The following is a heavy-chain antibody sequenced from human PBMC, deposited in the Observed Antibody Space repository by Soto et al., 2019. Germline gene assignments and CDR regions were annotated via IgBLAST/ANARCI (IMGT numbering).Heavy chain of an antibody. CDR1: GFTFSSYG. V-gene: IGHV3-33*01. J-gene: IGHJ4*02. Sequence: QVQLVESGGGVVQPGRSLRLSCAASGFTFSSYGMHWVRQAPGKGLEWVAVIWYDGSNKYYADSVKGRFTISRDNSKNTLYLQMNSLRAEDTAVYYSAYGYYYDSSGYYPGSFDYWGQGTLVTVSS. D-gene: IGHD3-22*01. CDR3: AYGYYYDSSGYYPGSFDY. CDR2: IWYDGSNK.